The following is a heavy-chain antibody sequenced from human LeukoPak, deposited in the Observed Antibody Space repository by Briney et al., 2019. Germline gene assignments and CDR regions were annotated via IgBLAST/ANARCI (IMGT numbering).Heavy chain of an antibody. CDR1: GGSISSYY. CDR3: ARAVYRTHFDY. D-gene: IGHD3-16*01. J-gene: IGHJ4*02. CDR2: IYYSGST. V-gene: IGHV4-59*08. Sequence: PSETLSLTCTVSGGSISSYYWSWIRQPPGKGLEWIGYIYYSGSTNYNPSLKSRVTISVDTSKNQFSLKLSSVTAADTAVYYCARAVYRTHFDYWGQGTLVTVSS.